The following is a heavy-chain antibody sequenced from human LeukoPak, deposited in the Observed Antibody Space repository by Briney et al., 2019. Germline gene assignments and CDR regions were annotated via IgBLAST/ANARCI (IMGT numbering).Heavy chain of an antibody. CDR3: ARGGYFNY. V-gene: IGHV4-34*01. J-gene: IGHJ4*02. Sequence: PSETPSLTCAVYGGSFCGYYWCWSRHRLGERVEWSGEINHSGSTNYNPSLKSRITISVDTSKNKFSLTLSSVTAADTTVYYCARGGYFNYGGQGTLVTVSS. CDR1: GGSFCGYY. CDR2: INHSGST.